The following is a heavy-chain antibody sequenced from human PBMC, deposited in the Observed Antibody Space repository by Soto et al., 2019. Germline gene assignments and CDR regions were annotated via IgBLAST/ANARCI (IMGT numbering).Heavy chain of an antibody. CDR3: AKKVNSGSGSQFFDY. Sequence: GGSLRLSCAASGFTFSSYSMSWVRQAPGKGLEWVSGFRSGGDDDTTYYADSVRGRFTISRDNSRNTLFLQMNSLRAEDTAIYYCAKKVNSGSGSQFFDYWGQGTLVTVSS. CDR2: FRSGGDDDTT. CDR1: GFTFSSYS. J-gene: IGHJ4*02. D-gene: IGHD3-10*01. V-gene: IGHV3-23*01.